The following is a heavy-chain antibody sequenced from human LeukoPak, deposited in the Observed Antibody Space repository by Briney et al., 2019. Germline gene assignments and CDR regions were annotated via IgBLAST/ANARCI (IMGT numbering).Heavy chain of an antibody. V-gene: IGHV4-38-2*01. D-gene: IGHD6-25*01. CDR2: IYHSGST. CDR3: ARRGNDAFDI. CDR1: GYSISSGYY. Sequence: SETLSLTCAVSGYSISSGYYWGWIRQPPGKGLEWTGSIYHSGSTYYNPSLKSRVTISVDTSKNQFSLKLSSVTAADTAVYYCARRGNDAFDIWGQGTMVTVSS. J-gene: IGHJ3*02.